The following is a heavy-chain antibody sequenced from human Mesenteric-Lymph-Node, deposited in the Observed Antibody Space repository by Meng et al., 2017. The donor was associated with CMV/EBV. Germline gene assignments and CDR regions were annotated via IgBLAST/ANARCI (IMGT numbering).Heavy chain of an antibody. Sequence: SGATFSSYAISWVRQAPGQGLEWVGEFIPIFHTPYYAQNFPDRVTIPSDKSTNTAYIELNRLRSKDTAVYYCARAPGYFGSTGYYNYWGQGTLVTVSS. J-gene: IGHJ4*02. CDR3: ARAPGYFGSTGYYNY. V-gene: IGHV1-69*06. CDR2: FIPIFHTP. CDR1: GATFSSYA. D-gene: IGHD3-22*01.